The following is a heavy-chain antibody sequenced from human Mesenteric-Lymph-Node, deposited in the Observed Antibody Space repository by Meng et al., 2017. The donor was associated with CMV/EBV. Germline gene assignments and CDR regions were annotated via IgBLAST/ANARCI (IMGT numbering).Heavy chain of an antibody. V-gene: IGHV1-69*05. CDR2: IIPIFGTA. Sequence: SVKVSCKASGYTFSSYGISWVRQPPGQGLEWMGGIIPIFGTANYAQKFQGRVTMTRDTSTSTVYMGLSGLRSEDTAVYYCARESAGTDVWHFDLWGRGTLVTVSS. D-gene: IGHD6-13*01. CDR3: ARESAGTDVWHFDL. J-gene: IGHJ2*01. CDR1: GYTFSSYG.